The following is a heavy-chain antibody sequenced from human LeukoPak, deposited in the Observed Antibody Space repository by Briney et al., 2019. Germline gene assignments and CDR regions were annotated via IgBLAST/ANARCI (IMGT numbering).Heavy chain of an antibody. V-gene: IGHV1-69*06. J-gene: IGHJ5*02. CDR2: IIPIFGTA. Sequence: SVKVSCKASGGTFSSYAISWVRQAPGQGLEWMGGIIPIFGTANYAQKFQGRVTITADKSTSTAYMELSSLRSEDTAVYYCARSSPPDDILTGYYTKNWFDPWGQGTLVTVSS. D-gene: IGHD3-9*01. CDR1: GGTFSSYA. CDR3: ARSSPPDDILTGYYTKNWFDP.